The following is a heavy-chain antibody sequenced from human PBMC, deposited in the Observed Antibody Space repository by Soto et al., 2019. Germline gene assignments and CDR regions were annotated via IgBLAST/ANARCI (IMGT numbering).Heavy chain of an antibody. CDR1: GFTFSSYA. D-gene: IGHD3-3*01. J-gene: IGHJ4*02. CDR3: AIVAIFGVVIARFDY. CDR2: ISGSGGST. V-gene: IGHV3-23*01. Sequence: EVQLLESGGGLVQPGGSLRLSCAASGFTFSSYAMSWGRQAPGKGLEWVSAISGSGGSTYYADSVKGRFTISRDNSKNTLYLQMNSLRAEDTVVYYCAIVAIFGVVIARFDYWGKGTLVTVSS.